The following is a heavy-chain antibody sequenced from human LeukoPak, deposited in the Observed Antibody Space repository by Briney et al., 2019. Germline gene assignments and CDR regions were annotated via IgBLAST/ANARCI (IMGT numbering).Heavy chain of an antibody. V-gene: IGHV3-73*01. D-gene: IGHD3-22*01. Sequence: PGGSLRLSCAASGFTFSGSAMYWVRQASGKGLEWVGRIRSKANSYATAYAASVKGRFTISRDDSKNTAYLQMNSLKTEDTAVYYCTRLYYDSSNWGQGTLVTVSS. CDR1: GFTFSGSA. J-gene: IGHJ4*02. CDR2: IRSKANSYAT. CDR3: TRLYYDSSN.